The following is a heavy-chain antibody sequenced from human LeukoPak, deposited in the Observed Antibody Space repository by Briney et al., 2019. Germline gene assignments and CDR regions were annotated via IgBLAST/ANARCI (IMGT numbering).Heavy chain of an antibody. CDR3: ARAVDRTVSILQQYNWFDP. CDR2: ISGSGGST. Sequence: GGTLRLSCAASGFTFSSYGMSWVRQAPGKGLEWVSAISGSGGSTYYADSVKGRFTISRDNSKNSLYLQMNSLRSEDTAVYYCARAVDRTVSILQQYNWFDPWGQGTLVTVSS. J-gene: IGHJ5*02. D-gene: IGHD5-12*01. V-gene: IGHV3-23*01. CDR1: GFTFSSYG.